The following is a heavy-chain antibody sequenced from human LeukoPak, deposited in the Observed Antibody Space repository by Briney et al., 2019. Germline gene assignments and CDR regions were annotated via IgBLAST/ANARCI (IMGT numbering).Heavy chain of an antibody. V-gene: IGHV3-30-3*01. D-gene: IGHD1-14*01. CDR1: GFTFSRDA. Sequence: PGSSLRLSCVVSGFTFSRDAMHWVPQAPGRGREWVAGISYDGSNKDYADSVKDRFSISRDNSMNTLYLQMNSLRAEDTAMYYCARDYRYLFDYWGQGTLVTVSS. CDR2: ISYDGSNK. CDR3: ARDYRYLFDY. J-gene: IGHJ4*02.